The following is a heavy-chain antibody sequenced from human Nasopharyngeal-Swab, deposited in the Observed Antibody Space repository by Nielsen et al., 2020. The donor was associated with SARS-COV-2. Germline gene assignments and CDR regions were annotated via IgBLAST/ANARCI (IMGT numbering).Heavy chain of an antibody. CDR2: INHSGST. D-gene: IGHD6-13*01. Sequence: SETLSLTCAVSFFSFSGYYWSWIRQPPGKGLEWIGEINHSGSTKSNPSLKSRVTISVDTSKNRFSLKLSSVTAADTAVYYCARGVPLYSSSWFGSWGQGTLVTVSS. CDR1: FFSFSGYY. V-gene: IGHV4-34*01. CDR3: ARGVPLYSSSWFGS. J-gene: IGHJ5*01.